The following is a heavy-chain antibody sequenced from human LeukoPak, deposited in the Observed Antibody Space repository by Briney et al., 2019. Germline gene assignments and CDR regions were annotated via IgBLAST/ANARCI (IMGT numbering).Heavy chain of an antibody. Sequence: PGGSLRLSCAASGFTFSNYWMHWVRQAPGKGLVCVSRINGDGSDTNYADSVRGRFTISRDNAKNTLSLQMNSLRAKDTAVYYCARALGGYGHFDYWGQGTLVTVSS. V-gene: IGHV3-74*01. CDR2: INGDGSDT. CDR1: GFTFSNYW. J-gene: IGHJ4*02. D-gene: IGHD5-12*01. CDR3: ARALGGYGHFDY.